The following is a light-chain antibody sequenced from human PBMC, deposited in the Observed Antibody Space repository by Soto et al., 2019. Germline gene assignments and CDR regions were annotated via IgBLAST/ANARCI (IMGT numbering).Light chain of an antibody. Sequence: QSVLTQPASVSGSPGQSITISCTGTRSDVGRYKYVSWYQQHPDKAPKLMIYEVSNRPSGVSDRFSGSKSGNTASLTISGLQPEDEADYYCSSFITSTTHVIFGGGTQLTVL. CDR2: EVS. V-gene: IGLV2-14*01. CDR1: RSDVGRYKY. CDR3: SSFITSTTHVI. J-gene: IGLJ2*01.